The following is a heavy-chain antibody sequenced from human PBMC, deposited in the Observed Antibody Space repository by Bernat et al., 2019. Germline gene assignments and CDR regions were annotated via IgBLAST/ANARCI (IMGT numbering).Heavy chain of an antibody. CDR2: ISYDGRDK. CDR1: GFTFSSYG. D-gene: IGHD6-19*01. J-gene: IGHJ3*01. V-gene: IGHV3-30*18. Sequence: QVQLVESGGGVVQPGRSLRLSCAASGFTFSSYGMHWVRQAPGKGLEWVALISYDGRDKYYVDSVKGRFTISRDNSKNTLYLQMNSLRDEDTAVYHCVKTEGWLVSRPPFDYWGQGTMVTVSS. CDR3: VKTEGWLVSRPPFDY.